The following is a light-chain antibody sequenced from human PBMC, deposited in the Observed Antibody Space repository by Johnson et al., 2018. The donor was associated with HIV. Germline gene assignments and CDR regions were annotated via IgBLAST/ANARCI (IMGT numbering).Light chain of an antibody. CDR1: SSNIGDNY. Sequence: QSVLTQPPSVSAAPGQKVTISCSGSSSNIGDNYVSWYQQLPGTAPKLLIYDNNNRPSGIPDRFSGSKSGKSATLGITGLQTGDEADYYCGTWDTSLSSYVFGTGTKVTVL. J-gene: IGLJ1*01. CDR3: GTWDTSLSSYV. V-gene: IGLV1-51*01. CDR2: DNN.